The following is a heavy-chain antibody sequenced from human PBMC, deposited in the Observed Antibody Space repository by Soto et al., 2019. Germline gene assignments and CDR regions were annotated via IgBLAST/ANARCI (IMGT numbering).Heavy chain of an antibody. J-gene: IGHJ4*02. D-gene: IGHD3-22*01. CDR3: ARDSTSGYLDY. V-gene: IGHV3-21*01. Sequence: PGGSLRLSCAASGFTFSSYSMNWVRQAPGKGLEWVSSISSSSYIYYADSVKGRFTISRDNAKNPLYLQMNSLRAEDTAVYYCARDSTSGYLDYWGQGTLVTVSS. CDR2: ISSSSYI. CDR1: GFTFSSYS.